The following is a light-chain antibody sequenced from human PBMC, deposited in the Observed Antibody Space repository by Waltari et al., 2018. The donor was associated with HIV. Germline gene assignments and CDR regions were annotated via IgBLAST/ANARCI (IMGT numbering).Light chain of an antibody. CDR1: QSISSS. CDR3: QQRSNWPSIT. Sequence: EIILTQSPATLSVSPGDTATLSCRASQSISSSLAWYQHKPRQAPRLLIYEASKRATGIPARFSGSGSGTDFTLTVSRLEPEDFAVYYCQQRSNWPSITFGQGTRLEIK. CDR2: EAS. V-gene: IGKV3-11*01. J-gene: IGKJ5*01.